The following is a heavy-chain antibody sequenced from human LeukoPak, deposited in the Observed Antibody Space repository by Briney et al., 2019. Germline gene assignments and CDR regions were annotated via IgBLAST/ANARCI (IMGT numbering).Heavy chain of an antibody. CDR2: ISYDGSNK. Sequence: GGSLRLSCAASGFTFSSYAMHWVRQAPGKGLEWVAVISYDGSNKYYADSVKGRFTISRDNSKNTLYLQMNSLRAEDTAVYYCATRGVSSSWYDGWFDPWGQGTLVTVSS. J-gene: IGHJ5*02. D-gene: IGHD6-13*01. CDR1: GFTFSSYA. V-gene: IGHV3-30-3*01. CDR3: ATRGVSSSWYDGWFDP.